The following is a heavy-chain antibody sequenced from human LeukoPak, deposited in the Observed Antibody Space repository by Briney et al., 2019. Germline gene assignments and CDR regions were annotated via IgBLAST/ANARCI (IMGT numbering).Heavy chain of an antibody. V-gene: IGHV1-69*06. CDR3: ARVATVAVFDY. CDR1: GGTFSSYA. CDR2: IIPIFGTA. D-gene: IGHD6-19*01. Sequence: GASVKVSCKASGGTFSSYAISWVRQAPGQGLEWMGVIIPIFGTANYAQKFQGRVTITADKSTSTAYMELSSLRSEDTAVYYCARVATVAVFDYWGQGTLVTVSS. J-gene: IGHJ4*02.